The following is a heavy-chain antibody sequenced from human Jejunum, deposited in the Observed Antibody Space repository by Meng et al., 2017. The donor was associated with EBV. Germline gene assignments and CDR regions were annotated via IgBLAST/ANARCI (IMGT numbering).Heavy chain of an antibody. V-gene: IGHV4-4*02. J-gene: IGHJ4*02. CDR3: ARASWERLLEY. D-gene: IGHD1-26*01. Sequence: QVQLQESGPRLVNPSGXLALTCGVSGDSVSTDKWWSWVRQSPGKGLEWIGETSHRGITFYNPSLESRVTISIDTSKSQFSLRLRSVTAADTAVYYCARASWERLLEYWGQGTLVTVAS. CDR2: TSHRGIT. CDR1: GDSVSTDKW.